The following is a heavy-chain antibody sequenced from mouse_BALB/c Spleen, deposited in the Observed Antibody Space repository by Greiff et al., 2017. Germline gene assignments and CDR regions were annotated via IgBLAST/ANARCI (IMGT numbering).Heavy chain of an antibody. D-gene: IGHD1-1*01. J-gene: IGHJ2*01. CDR2: IWGGGST. V-gene: IGHV2-6-5*01. CDR3: AKPNYYGSSEYYFDY. CDR1: GFSLTDYG. Sequence: VQLQQSGPGLVAPSQSLSITCTVSGFSLTDYGVSWIRQPPGKGLEWLGVIWGGGSTYYNSALKSRLSISKDNSKSQVFLKMNSLQTDDTAMYYCAKPNYYGSSEYYFDYWGQGTTLTVSS.